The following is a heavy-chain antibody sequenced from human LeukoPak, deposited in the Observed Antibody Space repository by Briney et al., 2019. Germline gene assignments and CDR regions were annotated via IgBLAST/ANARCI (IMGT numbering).Heavy chain of an antibody. CDR1: GFTFSSYE. V-gene: IGHV3-21*04. D-gene: IGHD3-9*01. CDR2: ISSSSSYI. J-gene: IGHJ4*02. Sequence: PGGSLRLSCAASGFTFSSYEMNWVRQAPGKGLEWVSSISSSSSYIYYADSVKGRFTISRDNAKNSLYLQMNSLRVEDTALYYCARSSQYYDILTGYYPGHFDYWGQGTLVTVSS. CDR3: ARSSQYYDILTGYYPGHFDY.